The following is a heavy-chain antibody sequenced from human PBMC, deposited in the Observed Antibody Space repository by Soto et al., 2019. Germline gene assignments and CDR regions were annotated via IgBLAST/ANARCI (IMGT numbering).Heavy chain of an antibody. D-gene: IGHD1-26*01. J-gene: IGHJ6*02. CDR1: GGSFSGYY. Sequence: SETLSLTCAVYGGSFSGYYWSWIRQPPGKGLEWIGEINHSGSTNYNPSLKSRVTISVDTSKNQFSLKLSSVTAADTAVYYCARVGRGSYGKTHYYYGMDVWGQGTTVTVSS. CDR2: INHSGST. CDR3: ARVGRGSYGKTHYYYGMDV. V-gene: IGHV4-34*01.